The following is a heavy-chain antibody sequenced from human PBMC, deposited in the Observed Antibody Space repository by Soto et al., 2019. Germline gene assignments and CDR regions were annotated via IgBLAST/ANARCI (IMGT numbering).Heavy chain of an antibody. CDR2: ISYTGRT. J-gene: IGHJ6*02. CDR3: AREWGLLPYYVMNV. Sequence: SETLSLTCIVSGDSVTSGSYYRTWLRQPPGKGLEWIGYISYTGRTKYNPSLQSRVTISVDTSKNDFSLNLSSVTAADTAVYFCAREWGLLPYYVMNVWGHGTAVTVSS. D-gene: IGHD7-27*01. V-gene: IGHV4-61*03. CDR1: GDSVTSGSYY.